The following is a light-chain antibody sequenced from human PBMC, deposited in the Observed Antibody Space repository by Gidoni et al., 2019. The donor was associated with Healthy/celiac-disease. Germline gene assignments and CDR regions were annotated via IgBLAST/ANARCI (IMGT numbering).Light chain of an antibody. CDR3: QAWDSSTGV. CDR1: KWGDKD. CDR2: QDI. V-gene: IGLV3-1*01. Sequence: SYELTQPPSVSVSPGQTASITCSGDKWGDKDDCWYHQKPGQSPVMVIHQDIKRPSGIPERFSGSNSGNTANLTISGTQAMKEADYYCQAWDSSTGVFGGGTKLTVL. J-gene: IGLJ2*01.